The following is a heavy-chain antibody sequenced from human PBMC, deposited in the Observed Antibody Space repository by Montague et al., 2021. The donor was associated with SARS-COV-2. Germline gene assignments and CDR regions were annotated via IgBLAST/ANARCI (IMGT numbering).Heavy chain of an antibody. D-gene: IGHD2-21*01. CDR3: ASTTSRLGWCLDY. V-gene: IGHV3-23*01. J-gene: IGHJ4*02. CDR1: GFTFSSYA. CDR2: IRGSGGST. Sequence: SLRLSCAASGFTFSSYAMSWDRQAPGKGLEWVSAIRGSGGSTYYADSVKGRFTISRDNSKNTLYLQMNSLRAEDTAVYYCASTTSRLGWCLDYWGQGTLVTVSS.